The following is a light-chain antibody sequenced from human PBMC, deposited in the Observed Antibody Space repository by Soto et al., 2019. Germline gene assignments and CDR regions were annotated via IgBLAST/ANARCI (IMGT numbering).Light chain of an antibody. CDR3: AAWDDSLNALV. Sequence: QSVLTQPPSASGTPGQRVTISCSGSSSNIGSNTVNWYQQLPGTAPKLLIYSNTQRPSGVPDRISGSKSGTSVSLAISGLQSEDEADYYCAAWDDSLNALVFGGGTKLTVL. V-gene: IGLV1-44*01. CDR2: SNT. J-gene: IGLJ3*02. CDR1: SSNIGSNT.